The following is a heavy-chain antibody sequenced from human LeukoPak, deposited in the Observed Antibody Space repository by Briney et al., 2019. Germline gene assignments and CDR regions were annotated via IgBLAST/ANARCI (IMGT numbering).Heavy chain of an antibody. CDR3: ARDTSGYSSSWFDP. J-gene: IGHJ5*02. CDR1: GGSISGNY. CDR2: IYYSGST. Sequence: SETLSLTCTVSGGSISGNYWSWIRQPPGKGLEWIGYIYYSGSTNYNPSLKSRVTISVDTSKNHFSLKLTSVTAADTAVYYCARDTSGYSSSWFDPWGQGTLVTVSS. V-gene: IGHV4-59*01. D-gene: IGHD6-13*01.